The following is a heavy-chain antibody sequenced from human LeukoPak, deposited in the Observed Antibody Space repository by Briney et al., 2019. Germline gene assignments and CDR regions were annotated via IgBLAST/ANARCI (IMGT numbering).Heavy chain of an antibody. D-gene: IGHD6-13*01. J-gene: IGHJ6*03. CDR1: GFTFSDYY. CDR3: ARGGSSWYSPRYYYYYMDV. Sequence: SGGSLRLSCAASGFTFSDYYMIWIRQAPGKGLEWVSYISSSGSTIYYADSVKGRFTISRDNAKNSLYLQMNSLRAEDTAVYYCARGGSSWYSPRYYYYYMDVWGKGTTVTVSS. V-gene: IGHV3-11*04. CDR2: ISSSGSTI.